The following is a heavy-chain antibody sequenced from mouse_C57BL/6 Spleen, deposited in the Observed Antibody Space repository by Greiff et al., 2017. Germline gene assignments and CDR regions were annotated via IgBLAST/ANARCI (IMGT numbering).Heavy chain of an antibody. CDR2: ISYDGSN. V-gene: IGHV3-6*01. CDR3: AEDQFAY. Sequence: ESGPGLVKPSQSLSLTCSVTGYSITSGYYWNWIRQFPGNKLEWMGYISYDGSNNYNPSLKNRISITRDTSQNQFFLKLNSVTTEDTATYYCAEDQFAYWGQGTLVTVSA. CDR1: GYSITSGYY. J-gene: IGHJ3*01.